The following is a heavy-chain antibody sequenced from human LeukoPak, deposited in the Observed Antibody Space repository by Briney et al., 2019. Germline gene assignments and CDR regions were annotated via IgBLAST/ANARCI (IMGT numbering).Heavy chain of an antibody. Sequence: GGSLRLSCAASGFTFDDYGMSWVRQAPGKGLEWVSAISGSGGSTYYADSVKGRSTISRDNSKNTLYLQMNSLRAEDTAVYYCAKDLEGPPAGAFDIWGQGTMVTVSS. CDR2: ISGSGGST. V-gene: IGHV3-23*01. CDR3: AKDLEGPPAGAFDI. J-gene: IGHJ3*02. CDR1: GFTFDDYG. D-gene: IGHD1-1*01.